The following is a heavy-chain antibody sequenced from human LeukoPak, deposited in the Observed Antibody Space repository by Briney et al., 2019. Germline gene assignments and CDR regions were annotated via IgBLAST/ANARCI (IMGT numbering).Heavy chain of an antibody. CDR2: VNGGGTST. J-gene: IGHJ4*02. CDR3: ARGAGGLDY. V-gene: IGHV3-74*01. CDR1: GFTFSTYW. Sequence: GGSLRLSCAASGFTFSTYWMHWVCQVPGKGLVWVSHVNGGGTSTSYVGSVKGRFTISRDNAKNMLYLQMNSLRADDTAVYYCARGAGGLDYWGQGILVTVSS. D-gene: IGHD6-13*01.